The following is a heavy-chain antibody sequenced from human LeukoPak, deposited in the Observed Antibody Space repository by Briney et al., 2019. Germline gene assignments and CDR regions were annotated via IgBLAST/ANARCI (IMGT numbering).Heavy chain of an antibody. CDR3: ATQARGYFYY. V-gene: IGHV1-24*01. Sequence: ASVKVSCKVSGYTLTELAIHWVRQAPGKGLEWMGGFDPEDGETIYAKKFQGRVTMTEDTSTDTAYMDLSSLGSEDTAVYYCATQARGYFYYWGQGTLVTVSS. J-gene: IGHJ4*02. CDR2: FDPEDGET. CDR1: GYTLTELA.